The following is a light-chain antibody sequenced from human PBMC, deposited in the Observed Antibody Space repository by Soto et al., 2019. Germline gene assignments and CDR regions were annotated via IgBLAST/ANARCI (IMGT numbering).Light chain of an antibody. Sequence: EIVLTQSPGTLSLSPGERATLSCRASQSVSSSYLAWYQQKPGQAPRLLIYGASSRATGIPDRFSGSGSGTDFTLNISRLEPEDFAVYYCQQYGSSPQTFGQGT. CDR2: GAS. CDR3: QQYGSSPQT. J-gene: IGKJ1*01. CDR1: QSVSSSY. V-gene: IGKV3-20*01.